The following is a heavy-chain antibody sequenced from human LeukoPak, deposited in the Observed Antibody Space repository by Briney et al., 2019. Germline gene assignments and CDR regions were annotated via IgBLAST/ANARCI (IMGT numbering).Heavy chain of an antibody. CDR3: ARGRRYSSGWYYFDY. V-gene: IGHV3-9*01. Sequence: GGSLRLSCAASGFTFDDFAMHWVRQAPGKGLEWVSTISWNSGSIGYADSVKGRFTISRDNAKNSLYLQMNSLRAEDTAVYYCARGRRYSSGWYYFDYWGQGTLVAVSS. CDR1: GFTFDDFA. CDR2: ISWNSGSI. D-gene: IGHD6-19*01. J-gene: IGHJ4*02.